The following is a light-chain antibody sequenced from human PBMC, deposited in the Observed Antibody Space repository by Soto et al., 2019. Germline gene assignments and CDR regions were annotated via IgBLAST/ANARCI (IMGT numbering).Light chain of an antibody. V-gene: IGLV2-14*01. CDR3: SSYTSSSTRV. J-gene: IGLJ3*02. CDR2: DVS. Sequence: QSALTQPASVSGSPGQSITLSCTGTSSDVGGYNYVSWYQQHPGKAPKLIIYDVSNRPSGVSNRFSGSKSGSTASLTISGLQAEDEADYYCSSYTSSSTRVFGGGTKLTVL. CDR1: SSDVGGYNY.